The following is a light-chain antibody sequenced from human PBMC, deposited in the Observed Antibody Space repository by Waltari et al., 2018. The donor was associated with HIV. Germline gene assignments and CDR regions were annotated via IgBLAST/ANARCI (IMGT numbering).Light chain of an antibody. J-gene: IGLJ1*01. CDR3: CSYAGSSTYV. CDR2: EVS. V-gene: IGLV2-23*02. Sequence: QSALTQPASVSGSPGQSITISCTGTSSDVGSYNLVSWYQQHPGKAPKLMIYEVSKRPSGVSNRFSGSKSGNTASLTLSGLQAADEADYYCCSYAGSSTYVFGTGTKVTVL. CDR1: SSDVGSYNL.